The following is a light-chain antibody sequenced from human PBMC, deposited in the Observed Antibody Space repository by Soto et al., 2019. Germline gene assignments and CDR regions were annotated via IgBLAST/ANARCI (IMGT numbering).Light chain of an antibody. CDR1: RSDIGDSNF. CDR2: EVN. Sequence: QSVLTQPASVSGSPGQSVTISCTGPRSDIGDSNFISWYQHSPGKAPRLLIYEVNNRPSGVSKRFSGSKAGNTASLTISGLLDDDEADYYCSSHKISDLFVSGSGTKVTV. CDR3: SSHKISDLFV. J-gene: IGLJ1*01. V-gene: IGLV2-14*01.